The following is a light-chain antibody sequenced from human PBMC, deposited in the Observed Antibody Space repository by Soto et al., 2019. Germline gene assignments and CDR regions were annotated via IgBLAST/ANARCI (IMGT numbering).Light chain of an antibody. CDR3: QQYNSYPVT. Sequence: DVQMTQSPSTLSASVGGRVTITCRASQSIINWLAWYQQKPGKAPKLLIYGASSLESGVPSRFSGSGSGTEFTLTISSLQPDDFATYYCQQYNSYPVTFGQGTKVDIK. V-gene: IGKV1-5*01. CDR1: QSIINW. CDR2: GAS. J-gene: IGKJ1*01.